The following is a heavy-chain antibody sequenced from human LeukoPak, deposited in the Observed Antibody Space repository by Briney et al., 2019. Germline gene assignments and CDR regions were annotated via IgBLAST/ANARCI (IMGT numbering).Heavy chain of an antibody. Sequence: PGGSLRLSCAASGFTFSSYGMHWVRQAPGKGLEWVAIIWYDGSNKYYADSAKGRFTISRDNSKNTLYLEMNSLRAEDTAVYYCVGLGTNYYGLRWGQGTLVTVSS. CDR2: IWYDGSNK. CDR1: GFTFSSYG. CDR3: VGLGTNYYGLR. J-gene: IGHJ4*02. V-gene: IGHV3-33*01. D-gene: IGHD3-10*01.